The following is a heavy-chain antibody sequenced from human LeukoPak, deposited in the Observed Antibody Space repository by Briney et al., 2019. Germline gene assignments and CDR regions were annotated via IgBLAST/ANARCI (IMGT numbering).Heavy chain of an antibody. Sequence: GGSQRLSCAASGFPFSSYSMHCARQAPGKGLGWVSSIIISSSYICFADSVKGRFTISRDNAKNSLYLQMNSLRAEDTAVYYCARAVKGGYYFDYWGQGTLVTVSS. CDR1: GFPFSSYS. D-gene: IGHD3-16*01. V-gene: IGHV3-21*01. CDR2: IIISSSYI. J-gene: IGHJ4*02. CDR3: ARAVKGGYYFDY.